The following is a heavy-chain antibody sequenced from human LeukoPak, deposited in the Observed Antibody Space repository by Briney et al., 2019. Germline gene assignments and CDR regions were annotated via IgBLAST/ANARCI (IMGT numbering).Heavy chain of an antibody. CDR1: GGSFSGYY. CDR3: ARNKDRGIDYYYGMDV. V-gene: IGHV4-34*01. D-gene: IGHD1-26*01. Sequence: PSETLSLTCAVYGGSFSGYYWSWIRQPPGKGLEWIGEINHSGSTNYNPSLKSRVTISVDTSKNQFSLKLSSVTAADTAVYYCARNKDRGIDYYYGMDVWGQGTTVTVSS. J-gene: IGHJ6*02. CDR2: INHSGST.